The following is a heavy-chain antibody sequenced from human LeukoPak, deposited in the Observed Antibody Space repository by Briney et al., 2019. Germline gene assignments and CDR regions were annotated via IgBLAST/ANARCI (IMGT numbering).Heavy chain of an antibody. Sequence: ASVKVSCKASGYTFTGYYMHWVRQAHGQGLEWMGWINPNSGGTNYAQKFQGRVTMTTDTSTSTAYMELRSLRSDDTAVYYCARDVAVAGTAFDYWGQGTLVTVSS. CDR1: GYTFTGYY. J-gene: IGHJ4*02. CDR3: ARDVAVAGTAFDY. D-gene: IGHD6-19*01. CDR2: INPNSGGT. V-gene: IGHV1-2*02.